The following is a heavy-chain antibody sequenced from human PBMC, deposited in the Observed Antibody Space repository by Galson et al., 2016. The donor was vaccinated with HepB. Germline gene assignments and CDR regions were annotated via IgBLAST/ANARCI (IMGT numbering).Heavy chain of an antibody. V-gene: IGHV4-59*12. CDR1: GDSISSYY. CDR2: IYYSGIT. CDR3: ARGSSWSGHWFDS. J-gene: IGHJ5*01. D-gene: IGHD6-13*01. Sequence: ETLSLTCTVSGDSISSYYLNWIRQPPGKGLEWIGYIYYSGITNYNPSLKSRVIISLDTSKTQFSLKPSSVTAADTAVYFCARGSSWSGHWFDSWGQGTLVTVSS.